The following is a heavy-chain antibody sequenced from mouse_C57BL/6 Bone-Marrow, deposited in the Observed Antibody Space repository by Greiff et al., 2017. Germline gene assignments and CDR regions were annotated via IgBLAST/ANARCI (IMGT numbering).Heavy chain of an antibody. J-gene: IGHJ1*03. CDR3: ARVGYFDV. CDR2: INPSTGGT. V-gene: IGHV1-43*01. Sequence: EVQLQESGPELVKPGASVKISCKASGYSFTGYYMHWVKQSSEKSLEWIGEINPSTGGTSYNQKFKGKATLTVDKSSSTAYMQLKSLASEDSAVYYCARVGYFDVWGTGTTVTVSS. CDR1: GYSFTGYY.